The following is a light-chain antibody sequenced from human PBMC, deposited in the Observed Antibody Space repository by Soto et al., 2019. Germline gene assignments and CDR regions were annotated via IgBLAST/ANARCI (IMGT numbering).Light chain of an antibody. CDR3: QQSYSLLLT. CDR1: QSVSGW. CDR2: AAS. V-gene: IGKV1-39*01. Sequence: DVQMAPTPYTRSASVGDTVTVTCRASQSVSGWLAWYQQKPGKAPKLLIYAASSLQSGVPSRFSGSGSGTDFNLTISSLQPEDFTTYYCQQSYSLLLTFGQGTKVDIK. J-gene: IGKJ1*01.